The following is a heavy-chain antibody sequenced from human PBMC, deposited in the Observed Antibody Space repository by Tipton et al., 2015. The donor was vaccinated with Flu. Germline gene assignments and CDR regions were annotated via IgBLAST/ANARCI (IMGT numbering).Heavy chain of an antibody. CDR3: AREEKHYYDSSGYYLNWFDP. CDR1: GGSISSGDYY. J-gene: IGHJ5*02. CDR2: IYYSGST. V-gene: IGHV4-30-4*01. Sequence: LRLSCTVSGGSISSGDYYWSWIRQPPGKGLEWIGYIYYSGSTYYNPSLKSRVTISVDTSKNQFSLKLSSVTAADTAVYYCAREEKHYYDSSGYYLNWFDPWGQGTLVTVSS. D-gene: IGHD3-22*01.